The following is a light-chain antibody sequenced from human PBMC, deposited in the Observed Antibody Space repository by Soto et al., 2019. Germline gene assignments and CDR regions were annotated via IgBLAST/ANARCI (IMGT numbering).Light chain of an antibody. CDR2: WAS. Sequence: DILMTQSPDSLAVSLGERATINCKSSQSVLYIPTNKNYLAWYQQKPGQPPTLLIYWASTRESGVPDRFSGSGSGTDFTLTISSLQAEDVAVYYCQQYFTTPRLGFGGGTKVDIK. V-gene: IGKV4-1*01. J-gene: IGKJ4*01. CDR1: QSVLYIPTNKNY. CDR3: QQYFTTPRLG.